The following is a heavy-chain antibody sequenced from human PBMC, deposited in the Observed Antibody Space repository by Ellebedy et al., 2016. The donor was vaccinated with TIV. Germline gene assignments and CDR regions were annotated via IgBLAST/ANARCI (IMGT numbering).Heavy chain of an antibody. Sequence: ASVKVSCKASGYSFTKYWITWVRQMPGKGLEWMGIIYPDDSDTTYSPSFQGQVTISVDKSINTAFLVWSSLKASDTAMYYCAAYTKWGTTYYFDYWGQGTLVTVSS. D-gene: IGHD7-27*01. CDR1: GYSFTKYW. CDR3: AAYTKWGTTYYFDY. J-gene: IGHJ4*02. V-gene: IGHV5-51*01. CDR2: IYPDDSDT.